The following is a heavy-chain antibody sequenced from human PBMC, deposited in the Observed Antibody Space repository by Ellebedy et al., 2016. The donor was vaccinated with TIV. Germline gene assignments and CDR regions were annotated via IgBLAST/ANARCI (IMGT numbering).Heavy chain of an antibody. Sequence: PGGSLRLSCAASGFNFDDYVMHWVRQAPGKGLEWVSLIDGVGFSAYYADSVRGRFTVSRDNIRNSLYLQMSTLRTEDTGIYFCAKDLQSRGSGHWFDPWGQGTLVTVSS. D-gene: IGHD3-22*01. J-gene: IGHJ5*02. CDR2: IDGVGFSA. CDR1: GFNFDDYV. V-gene: IGHV3-43*02. CDR3: AKDLQSRGSGHWFDP.